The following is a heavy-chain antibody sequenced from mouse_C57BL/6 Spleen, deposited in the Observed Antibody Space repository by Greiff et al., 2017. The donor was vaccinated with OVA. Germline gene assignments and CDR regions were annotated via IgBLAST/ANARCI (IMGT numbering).Heavy chain of an antibody. D-gene: IGHD1-1*01. CDR2: IYPGSGNT. V-gene: IGHV1-76*01. CDR3: ARGGDYYGSSSFAY. J-gene: IGHJ3*01. Sequence: QVQLQQSGAELVRPGATVKLSCKASGYTFTDYYINWVKQRPGQGLEWIARIYPGSGNTYYNEKFKGKATLTAEKSSSTAYMQLSILTSEDAAVYFCARGGDYYGSSSFAYWGQGTLVTVSA. CDR1: GYTFTDYY.